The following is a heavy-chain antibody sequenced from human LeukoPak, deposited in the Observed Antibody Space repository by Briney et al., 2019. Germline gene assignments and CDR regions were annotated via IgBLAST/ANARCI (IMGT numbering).Heavy chain of an antibody. CDR3: AKAEGLLHYGSGSPYYYYGMDV. CDR2: IYYSGST. CDR1: GGSISAISGGPYY. J-gene: IGHJ6*02. D-gene: IGHD3-10*01. Sequence: PSETLSLTCTVSGGSISAISGGPYYWSWIRQPPGKGLEWIGYIYYSGSTNYNPSLKSRVTISVDTSKNQFSLKLSSVTAADTAVYYCAKAEGLLHYGSGSPYYYYGMDVWGQGTTVTVSS. V-gene: IGHV4-61*01.